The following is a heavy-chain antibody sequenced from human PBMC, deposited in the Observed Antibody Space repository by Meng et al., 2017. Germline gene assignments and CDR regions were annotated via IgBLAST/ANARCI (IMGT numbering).Heavy chain of an antibody. Sequence: SVSLSRTYAVGGGALSGYYWSWIRQPPGKGLEWIGEINHSGSTNYNPSLKSRVTISVDTSKNQFSLKLSSVTAADTAVYYCARFYCSGGSCRDYWGQGTLVTVSS. CDR1: GGALSGYY. V-gene: IGHV4-34*01. CDR3: ARFYCSGGSCRDY. D-gene: IGHD2-15*01. J-gene: IGHJ4*02. CDR2: INHSGST.